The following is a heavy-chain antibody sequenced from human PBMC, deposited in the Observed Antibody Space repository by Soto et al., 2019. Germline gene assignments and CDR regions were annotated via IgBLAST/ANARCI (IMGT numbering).Heavy chain of an antibody. V-gene: IGHV3-30-3*01. D-gene: IGHD1-26*01. Sequence: DLVESGGGVVQPGSSLRLSCAASEFTFRIFAMHWLRQSPGKGLEGVAVMSYDGSRKADSVKGRFTVSRDNSWNTLYLQMNSLRAEDTAIYYCARGDREDIEEVVGVRPGEYSMDVWGQGTTVTVSS. J-gene: IGHJ6*02. CDR3: ARGDREDIEEVVGVRPGEYSMDV. CDR2: MSYDGSRK. CDR1: EFTFRIFA.